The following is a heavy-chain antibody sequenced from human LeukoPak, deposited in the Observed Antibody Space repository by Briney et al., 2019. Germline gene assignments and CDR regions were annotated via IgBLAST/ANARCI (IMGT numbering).Heavy chain of an antibody. CDR2: IYTSGST. J-gene: IGHJ4*02. CDR1: GGSISSGSYY. V-gene: IGHV4-61*02. Sequence: PSETLSLTCTVSGGSISSGSYYWSWIRQPAGKGLEWIGRIYTSGSTNYNPSLKSRVTISVDTSKNQFSLKLSSVTAADTAVYYCASDETNLDHYWGQGTLVTVSS. CDR3: ASDETNLDHY.